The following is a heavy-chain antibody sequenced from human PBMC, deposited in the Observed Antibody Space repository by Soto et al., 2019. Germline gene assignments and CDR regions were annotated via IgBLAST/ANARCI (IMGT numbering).Heavy chain of an antibody. CDR1: GGSISSYY. D-gene: IGHD5-12*01. V-gene: IGHV4-59*01. CDR3: GGGGYDFYFDY. J-gene: IGHJ4*02. CDR2: IYYSGST. Sequence: QVQLQESGPGLVKPSETLSLTCTVSGGSISSYYWSWIRQPPGKGLEWIGYIYYSGSTNYNPSLKSRVTISVDTSKNQFSLKLSSVTAADTAVYYCGGGGYDFYFDYWGQGTLVTVSS.